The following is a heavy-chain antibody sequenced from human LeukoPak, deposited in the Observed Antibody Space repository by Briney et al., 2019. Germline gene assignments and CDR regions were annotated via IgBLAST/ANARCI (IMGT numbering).Heavy chain of an antibody. CDR1: GGSFSGYY. CDR3: ARGRRLARGGSWYVRSGAFDI. Sequence: SETLSLTCAVYGGSFSGYYWSWIRQPPGKGLEWIGEINHSGSTNYNPSLKSRVTISVDTSKNQFSLKLSSVTAADTAVYYCARGRRLARGGSWYVRSGAFDIWGQGTMVTVSS. CDR2: INHSGST. J-gene: IGHJ3*02. D-gene: IGHD6-13*01. V-gene: IGHV4-34*01.